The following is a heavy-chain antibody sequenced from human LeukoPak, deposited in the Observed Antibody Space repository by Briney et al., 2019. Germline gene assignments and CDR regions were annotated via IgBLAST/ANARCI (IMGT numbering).Heavy chain of an antibody. D-gene: IGHD2-15*01. CDR2: IYHSGST. V-gene: IGHV4-4*02. J-gene: IGHJ4*02. CDR3: ARRKVAEFDY. Sequence: PSETLSLTCAVSGGSISSSNWWSWVRQPPGRGLEWIGEIYHSGSTNYNPSLKRRVTISVDKSKNQFSLKLSSVTAADTAVYYCARRKVAEFDYWGQGTLVTVSS. CDR1: GGSISSSNW.